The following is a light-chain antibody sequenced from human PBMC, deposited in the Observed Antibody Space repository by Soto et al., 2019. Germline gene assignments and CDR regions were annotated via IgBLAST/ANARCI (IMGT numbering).Light chain of an antibody. CDR2: DTN. J-gene: IGLJ2*01. Sequence: QTVVTQEPSLTVSPGGTVTLTCGSSTGAVTSGHCTNWFQQRPGQAPRTLIYDTNNKLSWTPARFSGSLLGGKAALTLSGPQPEDEADYYCFLSQGGSVVFGGGTKLTVL. V-gene: IGLV7-46*01. CDR3: FLSQGGSVV. CDR1: TGAVTSGHC.